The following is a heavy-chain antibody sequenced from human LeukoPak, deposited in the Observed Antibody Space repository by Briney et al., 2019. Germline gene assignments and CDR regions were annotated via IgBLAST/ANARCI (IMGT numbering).Heavy chain of an antibody. Sequence: SETLSLTCTVSGGSISSSSYYWGWIRQPPGKGLEWIGSIYYSGSTYYNPSLKSRVTISVDTSKNQFSLKLSSVTAADTAVYYCARDNGDSDFAWFDPWGQGTLVTVSS. D-gene: IGHD4-17*01. CDR3: ARDNGDSDFAWFDP. J-gene: IGHJ5*02. CDR2: IYYSGST. CDR1: GGSISSSSYY. V-gene: IGHV4-39*07.